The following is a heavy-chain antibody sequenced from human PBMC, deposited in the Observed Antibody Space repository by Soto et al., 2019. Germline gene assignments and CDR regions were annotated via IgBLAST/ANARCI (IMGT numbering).Heavy chain of an antibody. CDR3: ARDPPATRHGMDV. V-gene: IGHV3-53*01. CDR1: GFTVSSNY. CDR2: IYSGGST. Sequence: GRSLRLSCAASGFTVSSNYMSWVRQAPGKGLEWVSVIYSGGSTYYADSVRGRFTISRDNSKNTLYLQMKSLRAEDKAVYYCARDPPATRHGMDVWGQGTTVTVSS. J-gene: IGHJ6*02.